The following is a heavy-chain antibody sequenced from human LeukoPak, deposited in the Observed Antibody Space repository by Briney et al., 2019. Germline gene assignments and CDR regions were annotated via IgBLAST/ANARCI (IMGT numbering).Heavy chain of an antibody. CDR1: GYTFINYG. CDR2: ISGNNDYR. Sequence: DSVRVSCKTYGYTFINYGITWVRQAPGQGLEWMGWISGNNDYRNYAQKFQSRVTMTTDTNTNTAHMELRSLRTDDTAVYYCARDDYSNIEYWGQGTLVTVSS. V-gene: IGHV1-18*01. CDR3: ARDDYSNIEY. J-gene: IGHJ4*02. D-gene: IGHD4-11*01.